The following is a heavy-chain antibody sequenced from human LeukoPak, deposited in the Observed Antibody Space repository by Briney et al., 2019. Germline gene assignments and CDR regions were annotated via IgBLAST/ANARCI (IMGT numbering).Heavy chain of an antibody. D-gene: IGHD3-16*01. V-gene: IGHV3-23*01. Sequence: GGSLRLSCAASGFTFGDSAMTWVRQAPGKGLEWISAISAGGGVTICADSAQDRFTMSRDNSRNTLYLQMNSLRIDDTAIYYCAKGGNNAPLDYWGQGTLVTVSS. J-gene: IGHJ4*02. CDR2: ISAGGGVT. CDR1: GFTFGDSA. CDR3: AKGGNNAPLDY.